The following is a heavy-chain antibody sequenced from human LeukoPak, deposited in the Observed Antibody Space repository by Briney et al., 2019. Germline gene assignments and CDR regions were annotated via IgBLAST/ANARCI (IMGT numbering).Heavy chain of an antibody. D-gene: IGHD2-2*03. CDR3: ARLWIVATWFDA. CDR2: IFYSGKT. J-gene: IGHJ5*02. CDR1: NGSMTGDSYN. V-gene: IGHV4-39*02. Sequence: SETLSLTCTVSNGSMTGDSYNWAWVRQPPGKGLEWIGTIFYSGKTYYSASLKSRVTVSLDTSKKNFSLRLSSVTAADTAVYYCARLWIVATWFDAWGQGALVTVSS.